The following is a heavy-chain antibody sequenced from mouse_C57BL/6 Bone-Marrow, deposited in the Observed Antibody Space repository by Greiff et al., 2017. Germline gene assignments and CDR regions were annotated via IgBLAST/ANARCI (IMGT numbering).Heavy chain of an antibody. J-gene: IGHJ3*01. D-gene: IGHD3-2*02. CDR2: INPNNGGT. V-gene: IGHV1-26*01. CDR3: ARELDSSGYGFAY. CDR1: GYTFTDYY. Sequence: EVQLQQSGPELVKPGASVKISCKASGYTFTDYYMNWVKQSHGNSLEWIGDINPNNGGTSYNQKFKGKATLTVDKSSSTAYMELRRLTSEDSAVYYCARELDSSGYGFAYWGQGTLVTVSA.